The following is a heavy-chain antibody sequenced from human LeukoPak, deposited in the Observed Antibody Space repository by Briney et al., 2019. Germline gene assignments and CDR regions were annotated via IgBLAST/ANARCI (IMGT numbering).Heavy chain of an antibody. CDR2: IYYSGST. Sequence: PSETLSLTCTVSGGSISSYYWSWIRQPPGKGLEWIGYIYYSGSTNYNPSLKSRVTISVDTSKNQFSLKLSSVTAADTSVYYCXXXXXXXXXXXXXXRQKYNWFDPWGQGTLVTVSS. V-gene: IGHV4-59*01. J-gene: IGHJ5*02. CDR1: GGSISSYY. CDR3: XXXXXXXXXXXXXXRQKYNWFDP.